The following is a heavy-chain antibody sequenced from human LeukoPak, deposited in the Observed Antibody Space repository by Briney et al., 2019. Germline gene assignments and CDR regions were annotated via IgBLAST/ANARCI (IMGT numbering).Heavy chain of an antibody. CDR3: ARDLRPGLTGYGSGSSPFDY. Sequence: SVKVSCKASGGTFSSYAISWVRQAPGQGLEWMGRIIPILGIANYAQKFQGRVTITADKSTSTAYMELSSLRSEDTAVYYCARDLRPGLTGYGSGSSPFDYWGQGTLVTVSS. D-gene: IGHD3-10*01. J-gene: IGHJ4*02. CDR2: IIPILGIA. V-gene: IGHV1-69*04. CDR1: GGTFSSYA.